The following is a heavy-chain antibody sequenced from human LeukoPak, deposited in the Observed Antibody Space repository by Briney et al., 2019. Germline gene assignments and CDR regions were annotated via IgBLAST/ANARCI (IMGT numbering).Heavy chain of an antibody. CDR2: INHSGST. J-gene: IGHJ5*02. CDR1: GGSFSGYY. CDR3: ARGAWFDP. Sequence: SETLSLTCAVYGGSFSGYYWSWIRQPPGKGLEWIGEINHSGSTNYNPSLKSRVTISVDTSKNQFSLKLSSVTAADTAVYYCARGAWFDPWGQGTLVAVSS. V-gene: IGHV4-34*01.